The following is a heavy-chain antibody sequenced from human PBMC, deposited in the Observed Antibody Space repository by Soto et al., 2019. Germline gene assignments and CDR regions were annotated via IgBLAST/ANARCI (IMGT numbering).Heavy chain of an antibody. CDR2: IIPLFGTP. J-gene: IGHJ4*02. CDR1: GGIFSTYA. CDR3: ARDRDDYGSGNYYNRIDF. Sequence: QVQLVQSGAEVKKPGSSVKVSCKASGGIFSTYAISWLRQAPGQGLEWMGGIIPLFGTPNYAQRFQGRVTITADESKSTSYMELRRLRSEDTAVYYCARDRDDYGSGNYYNRIDFWGQGTLVTVSS. D-gene: IGHD3-10*01. V-gene: IGHV1-69*01.